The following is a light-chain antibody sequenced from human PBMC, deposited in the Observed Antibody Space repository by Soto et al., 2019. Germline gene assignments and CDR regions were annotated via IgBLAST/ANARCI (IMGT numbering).Light chain of an antibody. CDR1: QSIGTS. V-gene: IGKV1-5*03. Sequence: DIQMTQSPSTLSASVGDRVTITCRASQSIGTSLAWFQQKPGKAPKLLIFKASTLESGVPSRFSRSGSGTVFTLTFSSLHADDLPTYYCQQHYPMSRTFGQGTKVDI. CDR3: QQHYPMSRT. CDR2: KAS. J-gene: IGKJ1*01.